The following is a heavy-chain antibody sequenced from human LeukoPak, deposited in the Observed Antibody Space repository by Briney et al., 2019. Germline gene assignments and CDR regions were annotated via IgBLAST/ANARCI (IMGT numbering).Heavy chain of an antibody. CDR3: AGGKSHYYGMDV. CDR1: GFTFSSYS. V-gene: IGHV3-48*04. CDR2: ISSSGSTI. D-gene: IGHD3-16*01. J-gene: IGHJ6*02. Sequence: GGSLRLSCAASGFTFSSYSMNWVRQAPGKGLEWASYISSSGSTIYYADSVKGRFSISRDNAKNSLYLQMNSLRAEDTAVYYCAGGKSHYYGMDVWGQGTTVTVSS.